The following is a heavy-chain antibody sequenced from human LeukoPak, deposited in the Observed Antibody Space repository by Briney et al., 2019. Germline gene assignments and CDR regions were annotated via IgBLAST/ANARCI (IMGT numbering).Heavy chain of an antibody. D-gene: IGHD2-15*01. CDR1: GFSFSNYV. CDR2: IMPNGETR. J-gene: IGHJ3*02. V-gene: IGHV3-64*01. Sequence: GGSLRLSCAASGFSFSNYVMHWVRQAPGKGLEYVSAIMPNGETRGYANSMKGRFTISRDNSKNTLYLQMGSLRAEDMAIYYCARDRDGGFAFDIWGQGTLVTLSS. CDR3: ARDRDGGFAFDI.